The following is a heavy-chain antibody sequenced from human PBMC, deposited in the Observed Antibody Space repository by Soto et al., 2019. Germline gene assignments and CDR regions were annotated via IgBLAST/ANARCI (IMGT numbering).Heavy chain of an antibody. V-gene: IGHV3-30-3*01. CDR1: GFTFSSYA. J-gene: IGHJ6*02. CDR3: ARDRLTLALYYYYGMDV. CDR2: ISYDGSNK. D-gene: IGHD2-15*01. Sequence: PGGSLRLSCAASGFTFSSYAMHWGRQAPGKGLEWVAVISYDGSNKYYADSVKGRFTIPRDNSKNTLYLQMNSLRAEDTAVYYCARDRLTLALYYYYGMDVWGQGTTVTVSS.